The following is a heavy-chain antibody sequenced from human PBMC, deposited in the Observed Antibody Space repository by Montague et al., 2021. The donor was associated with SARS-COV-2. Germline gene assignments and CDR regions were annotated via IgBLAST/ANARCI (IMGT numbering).Heavy chain of an antibody. CDR1: GFTFSSYE. D-gene: IGHD5-12*01. CDR2: ISSSGVTI. J-gene: IGHJ6*03. CDR3: ARLRGYDYGLLYYYYMDV. Sequence: SLRLSCAASGFTFSSYEMNWVRQAPGTGLEWVSYISSSGVTIYYADSVKGRFTISRDYAKNSLYLQMNSLRAEDTAVYYCARLRGYDYGLLYYYYMDVWGQGTTVTVSS. V-gene: IGHV3-48*03.